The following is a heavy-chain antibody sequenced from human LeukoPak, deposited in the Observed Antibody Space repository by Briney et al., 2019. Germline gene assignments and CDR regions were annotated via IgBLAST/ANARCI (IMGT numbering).Heavy chain of an antibody. V-gene: IGHV4-59*05. CDR3: ASLPYDFWSGYYSGYFDY. CDR2: IYYSGST. Sequence: SEILSLTCTVSGGSISSYYWSWIRQPPGKGLEWIGSIYYSGSTYYNPSLKSRVTISVDTSKNQFSLKLSSVTAADTAVYYCASLPYDFWSGYYSGYFDYWGQGTLVTVSS. D-gene: IGHD3-3*01. J-gene: IGHJ4*02. CDR1: GGSISSYY.